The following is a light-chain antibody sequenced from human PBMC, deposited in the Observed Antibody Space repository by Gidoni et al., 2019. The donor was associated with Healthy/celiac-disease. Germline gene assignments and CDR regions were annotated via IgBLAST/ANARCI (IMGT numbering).Light chain of an antibody. Sequence: DIVLTQSPGTLSFSPGERATLSCRASQSVSSSYLAWYQQKPGQAPRLLIYGASSRATGIPERFSGSGSGTDFTLTISRLEPEDFAVYYCQQYGSSPWTXGXGTKVEIK. CDR1: QSVSSSY. CDR3: QQYGSSPWT. CDR2: GAS. J-gene: IGKJ1*01. V-gene: IGKV3-20*01.